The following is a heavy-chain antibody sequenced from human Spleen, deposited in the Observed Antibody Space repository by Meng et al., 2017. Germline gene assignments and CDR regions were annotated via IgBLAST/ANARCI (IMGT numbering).Heavy chain of an antibody. CDR2: ISAYNGNT. CDR3: ARDEDISAAGKLFGDY. V-gene: IGHV1-18*01. Sequence: HVQMVQSGAEVKKPGASVKVSCKASGYTLTSYGISWVRQAPGQGLEWMGWISAYNGNTNYAQKLQGRVTMTGDTSISTAYMELSGLRSDDTAMYYCARDEDISAAGKLFGDYWGQGTLVTVSS. J-gene: IGHJ4*02. D-gene: IGHD6-25*01. CDR1: GYTLTSYG.